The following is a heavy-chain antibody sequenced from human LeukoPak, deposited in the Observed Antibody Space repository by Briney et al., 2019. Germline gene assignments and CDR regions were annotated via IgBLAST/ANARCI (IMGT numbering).Heavy chain of an antibody. J-gene: IGHJ6*03. V-gene: IGHV1-69*05. Sequence: GASVKVSWNVSGGTFSSDGICWVRHAPGQGHEWMGGIIPIFGTANYAQKFQGRVTITTDESTSTAYMELSSLRSEDTAVYYCASGGGRFLEGKRFYYYYRDVWGKGTTVPVSS. CDR1: GGTFSSDG. CDR3: ASGGGRFLEGKRFYYYYRDV. D-gene: IGHD3-3*01. CDR2: IIPIFGTA.